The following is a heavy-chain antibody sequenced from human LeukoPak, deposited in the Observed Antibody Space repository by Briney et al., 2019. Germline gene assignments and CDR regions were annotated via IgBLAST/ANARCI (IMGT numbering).Heavy chain of an antibody. Sequence: PSETLSLTCAVYGGSFSGYYWSWIRQPPGKGLEWIGEINHSGSTNYNPSLKSRVTISVDTSKNQFSLKLSSVTAADTAVYYCARVGGVGATHYYGMDVWGQGTTVTVSS. V-gene: IGHV4-34*01. D-gene: IGHD1-26*01. CDR1: GGSFSGYY. CDR2: INHSGST. CDR3: ARVGGVGATHYYGMDV. J-gene: IGHJ6*02.